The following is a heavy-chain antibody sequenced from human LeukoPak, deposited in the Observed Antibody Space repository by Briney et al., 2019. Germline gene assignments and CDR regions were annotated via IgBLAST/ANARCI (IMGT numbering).Heavy chain of an antibody. V-gene: IGHV3-23*01. D-gene: IGHD6-13*01. CDR3: ARGSSSSSWYREYYFDY. CDR1: GFTFSSYA. J-gene: IGHJ4*02. CDR2: ISGSGGST. Sequence: GGSLRLSCAASGFTFSSYAMSWVRQAPGKGLEWVSAISGSGGSTYYADSVKGRFTISRDNSKNTLYLQMNSLRAEDTAVYYCARGSSSSSWYREYYFDYWGQGTLVTVSS.